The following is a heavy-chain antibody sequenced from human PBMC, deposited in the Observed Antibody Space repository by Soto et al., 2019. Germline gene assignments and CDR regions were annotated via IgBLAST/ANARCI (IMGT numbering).Heavy chain of an antibody. CDR3: ARESLDDYGVSYFDY. V-gene: IGHV3-33*01. CDR1: GFSISSYG. J-gene: IGHJ4*02. D-gene: IGHD4-17*01. Sequence: QPGGSLRLSCTVSGFSISSYGMHWVRQAPGKGLQWVALIWYDGSNKFYADSVKGRFTISRDTSKNTLYLEMNSLRAEDTALYYCARESLDDYGVSYFDYWAQGTLVTVSS. CDR2: IWYDGSNK.